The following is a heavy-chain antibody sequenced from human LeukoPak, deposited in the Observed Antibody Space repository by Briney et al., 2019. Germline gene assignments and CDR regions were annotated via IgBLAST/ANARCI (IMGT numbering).Heavy chain of an antibody. V-gene: IGHV3-48*01. J-gene: IGHJ3*02. D-gene: IGHD4-17*01. CDR1: GFTFSSYS. CDR3: ARLTTVTTHDAFDI. CDR2: ISSSSSTI. Sequence: GGSLRLSCAASGFTFSSYSMNWVRQAPGKGLEWVSYISSSSSTIYYADSVKGRYTISRDSAKNSLYLQMNSLRAEDTAVYYCARLTTVTTHDAFDIWGQGTMVTVSS.